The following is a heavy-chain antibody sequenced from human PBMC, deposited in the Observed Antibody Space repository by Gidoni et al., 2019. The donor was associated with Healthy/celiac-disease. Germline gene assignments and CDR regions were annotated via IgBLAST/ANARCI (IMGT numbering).Heavy chain of an antibody. CDR3: ARDGSGWCYFDY. J-gene: IGHJ4*02. CDR2: ISYDGSNK. V-gene: IGHV3-30-3*01. D-gene: IGHD6-19*01. CDR1: VFTFSSYA. Sequence: VQLVDTGVGVVQPGRSLRLSCAASVFTFSSYAMHWVRQAPGKGLEWVAVISYDGSNKDYADSVKGRFTISRDNSKNTLYLQMNSLRAEDTAVYYCARDGSGWCYFDYWGQGTLVTVSS.